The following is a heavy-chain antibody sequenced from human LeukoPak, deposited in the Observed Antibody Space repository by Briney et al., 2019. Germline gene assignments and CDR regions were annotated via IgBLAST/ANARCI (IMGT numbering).Heavy chain of an antibody. J-gene: IGHJ6*02. D-gene: IGHD3-16*02. Sequence: GGSLRLSCAASGFTFSSYAMSCVRQAPGKGLEWVSAIIGSGGSTYYADCVGGRFTISRDNTKNTLYLQMNSLRAEDTAVYYCAKGLSLVVNYYGMDVWGQGTTVTVSS. CDR1: GFTFSSYA. CDR3: AKGLSLVVNYYGMDV. V-gene: IGHV3-23*01. CDR2: IIGSGGST.